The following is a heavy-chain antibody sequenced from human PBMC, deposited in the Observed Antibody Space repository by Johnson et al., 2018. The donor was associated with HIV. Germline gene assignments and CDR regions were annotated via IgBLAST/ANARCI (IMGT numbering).Heavy chain of an antibody. J-gene: IGHJ3*02. CDR1: GFTFDDYA. D-gene: IGHD3-22*01. V-gene: IGHV3-9*01. CDR2: LSWNSNTI. Sequence: VQLVESGGGLIQPGRSLRLSCAASGFTFDDYAMHWVRQTPGKGPEWISGLSWNSNTIGYADSVKGRFTISRDNAKGYLYLQMDSLRAEDTAVYYCARPVVADYRGAFDIWGQGTMVTVSS. CDR3: ARPVVADYRGAFDI.